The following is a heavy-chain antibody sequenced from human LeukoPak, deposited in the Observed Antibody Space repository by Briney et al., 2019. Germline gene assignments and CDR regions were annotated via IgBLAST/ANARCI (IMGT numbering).Heavy chain of an antibody. Sequence: GGSLRLSCAASGFTFSDYNMRWIRQAPGKGLEWVSSISRSGSTKYYADSVKGRFTISRDNAKNSLFLQMNSLRAKDTAVYYCARVLRYCSGGNCYSGGLGYMDVWGKGTTVTISS. D-gene: IGHD2-15*01. CDR1: GFTFSDYN. J-gene: IGHJ6*03. CDR3: ARVLRYCSGGNCYSGGLGYMDV. CDR2: ISRSGSTK. V-gene: IGHV3-11*01.